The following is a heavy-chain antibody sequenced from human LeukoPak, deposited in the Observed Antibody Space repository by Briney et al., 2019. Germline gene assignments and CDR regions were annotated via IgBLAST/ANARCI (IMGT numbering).Heavy chain of an antibody. J-gene: IGHJ4*02. D-gene: IGHD6-19*01. CDR3: ASGSGWLSY. CDR1: GGSISSYY. CDR2: IYYSGST. Sequence: PSETLSLTCTVSGGSISSYYWSWIRQPPGKGLEWIGYIYYSGSTNYNPSLKSRVTISVDTSKNQFSLKLSSVTAADTAVYYCASGSGWLSYWGQGTLVTVSS. V-gene: IGHV4-59*08.